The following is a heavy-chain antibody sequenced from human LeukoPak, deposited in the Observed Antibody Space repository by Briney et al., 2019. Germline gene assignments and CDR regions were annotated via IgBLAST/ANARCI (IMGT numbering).Heavy chain of an antibody. CDR1: GFTFSSYI. Sequence: GGSLRLSCAASGFTFSSYIMDWVRQAPGKGLEWVASISRNSTYIHYADSVKGRFTISRDNARNSLFLQMNSLRAEDTAIYYCASDEGNYFDYWGQGTLVTVSS. V-gene: IGHV3-21*01. CDR2: ISRNSTYI. J-gene: IGHJ4*02. CDR3: ASDEGNYFDY.